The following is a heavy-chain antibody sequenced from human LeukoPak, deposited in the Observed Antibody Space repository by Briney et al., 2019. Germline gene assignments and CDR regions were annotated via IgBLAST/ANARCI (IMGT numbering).Heavy chain of an antibody. CDR3: AKGTGSSGWYLPDF. CDR2: ISGSGDST. Sequence: GAALRLSCAASGFTFRTYAMKGVRQAPGKGREGVSGISGSGDSTYYAKSVKGRFTISRDNSKNTLYLQMNSLRAEDTAVYYCAKGTGSSGWYLPDFWGQGTLVTVSS. CDR1: GFTFRTYA. J-gene: IGHJ4*02. D-gene: IGHD6-19*01. V-gene: IGHV3-23*01.